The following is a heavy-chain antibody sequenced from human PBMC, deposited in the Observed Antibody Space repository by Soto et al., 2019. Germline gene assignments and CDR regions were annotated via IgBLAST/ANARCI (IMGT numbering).Heavy chain of an antibody. CDR2: IYATGTT. CDR3: VRDGTKTLRDWFDP. J-gene: IGHJ5*02. Sequence: SETLSLTCTVSGASISGYYWSWIRKSAGKGLEWIGRIYATGTTDYNPSLKSRVMMSVDTSKKQFSLELRSVTAADTAVYYCVRDGTKTLRDWFDPWGQGISVTVSS. V-gene: IGHV4-4*07. D-gene: IGHD1-1*01. CDR1: GASISGYY.